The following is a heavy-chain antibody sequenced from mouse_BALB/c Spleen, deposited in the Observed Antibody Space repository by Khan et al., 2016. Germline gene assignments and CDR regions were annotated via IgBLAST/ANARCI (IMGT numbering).Heavy chain of an antibody. J-gene: IGHJ4*01. D-gene: IGHD2-14*01. CDR3: ADRYDAMDY. CDR1: GYTFTSYW. V-gene: IGHV1-7*01. Sequence: QVQLQQSGAELAKPGASVKMSCKASGYTFTSYWMHWVKQRPGQGLEWIGYINPSTGYTEYNQKFKDKATLTADKSSSTAYMQLSSLTSEDSAVYYWADRYDAMDYWGQGTSVTVSS. CDR2: INPSTGYT.